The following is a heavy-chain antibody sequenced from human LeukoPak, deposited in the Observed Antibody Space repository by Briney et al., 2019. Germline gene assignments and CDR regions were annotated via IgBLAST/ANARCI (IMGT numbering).Heavy chain of an antibody. Sequence: PSETLSLTCTVSGGSISSYYWSWIRQPPGKGLEWIGYIYYSGSTNYNPSLKSRVTISVDTSKNQFSLKLSSVTAADTAVYYCARVAWYSSVRGYYFDYWGQGTLVTVSS. CDR2: IYYSGST. J-gene: IGHJ4*02. CDR1: GGSISSYY. CDR3: ARVAWYSSVRGYYFDY. D-gene: IGHD6-25*01. V-gene: IGHV4-59*01.